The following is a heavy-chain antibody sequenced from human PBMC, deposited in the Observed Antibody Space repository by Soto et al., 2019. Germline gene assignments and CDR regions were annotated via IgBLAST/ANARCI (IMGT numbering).Heavy chain of an antibody. CDR1: GFTFSSYA. CDR3: GRSSVGVVVPAALGGYFQH. J-gene: IGHJ1*01. Sequence: EVQLLESGGGLVQPGGSLRLSCAASGFTFSSYAMSWVRQAPGKGLEWVSAISGSGGSTYYADSVKGRFTISRDNSKNTLYLQMNSLRAEDTAVYYCGRSSVGVVVPAALGGYFQHWGQGALVTVSS. V-gene: IGHV3-23*01. CDR2: ISGSGGST. D-gene: IGHD2-2*01.